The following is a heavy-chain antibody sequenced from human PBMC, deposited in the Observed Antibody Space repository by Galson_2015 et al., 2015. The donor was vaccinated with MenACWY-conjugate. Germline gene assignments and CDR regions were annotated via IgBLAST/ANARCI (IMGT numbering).Heavy chain of an antibody. Sequence: PALVKPTQTLTLTCTFSGFSLSTSGMCVSWIRQPPGKALEWLALIDWDDDKYYSTSLKTRLTISKDTSKNQVVLTMTNMDPVDTATYSVAGINSRYGTGSINAFDISVPGTMVTVAS. CDR3: AGINSRYGTGSINAFDI. CDR2: IDWDDDK. J-gene: IGHJ3*02. CDR1: GFSLSTSGMC. D-gene: IGHD1-1*01. V-gene: IGHV2-70*01.